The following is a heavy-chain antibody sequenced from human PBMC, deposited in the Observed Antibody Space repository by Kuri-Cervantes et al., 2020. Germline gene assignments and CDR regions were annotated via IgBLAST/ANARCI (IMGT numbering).Heavy chain of an antibody. CDR3: AKDNGSSWRTNWFDP. V-gene: IGHV3-9*01. Sequence: GGSLRLSCAASGFTFDDYAMHWVRQAPGKGLEWVSGISWNSGSIGYADSVKGRFTISRDNAKNSLYLQMNSLRAEDTALYYCAKDNGSSWRTNWFDPWGRGTLVTVSS. J-gene: IGHJ5*02. D-gene: IGHD6-13*01. CDR2: ISWNSGSI. CDR1: GFTFDDYA.